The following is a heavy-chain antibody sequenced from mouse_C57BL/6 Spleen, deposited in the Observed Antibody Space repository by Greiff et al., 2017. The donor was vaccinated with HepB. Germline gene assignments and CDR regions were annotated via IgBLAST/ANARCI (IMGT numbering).Heavy chain of an antibody. J-gene: IGHJ2*01. CDR1: GYTFTDYN. CDR2: INPNNGGT. V-gene: IGHV1-18*01. Sequence: VQLQQSGPELVKPGASVKIPCKASGYTFTDYNMDWVKQSHGKSLEWIGDINPNNGGTIYNQKFKGKATLTVDKSSSTAYMELRSLTSEDTAVYYCARQRGNYYGRSYGYFDYWGQGTTLTVSS. CDR3: ARQRGNYYGRSYGYFDY. D-gene: IGHD1-1*01.